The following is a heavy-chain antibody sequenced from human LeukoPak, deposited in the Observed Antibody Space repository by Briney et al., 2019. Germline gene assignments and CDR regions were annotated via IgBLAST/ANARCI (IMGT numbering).Heavy chain of an antibody. CDR3: ARGDNSAFDI. CDR1: GFSFNTYG. D-gene: IGHD3-22*01. V-gene: IGHV3-33*01. CDR2: IWYDGSNT. J-gene: IGHJ3*02. Sequence: GGSLRLSCAASGFSFNTYGMLWVRQAPGKGLEWVAVIWYDGSNTYYADSVKGRFTISRDNSKNTLYLQMNSLRAEDTAVYYCARGDNSAFDIWGQGTMVTVSS.